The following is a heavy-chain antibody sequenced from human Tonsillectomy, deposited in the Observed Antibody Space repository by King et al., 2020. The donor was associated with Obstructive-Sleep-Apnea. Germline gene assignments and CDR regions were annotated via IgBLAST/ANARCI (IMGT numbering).Heavy chain of an antibody. CDR2: IRGSGTDT. CDR1: GFDLSSYA. CDR3: ARRGDDYIWGDYFFDL. D-gene: IGHD3-16*01. J-gene: IGHJ4*02. Sequence: VQLVESGGGLVPPGGSLRLSCAASGFDLSSYAMTWVRQAPGKGLEWISSIRGSGTDTYHADSVKGRFTLSRDNSKNTVYLQMSKLRAGDTAVYFCARRGDDYIWGDYFFDLWGRGTLVTVSS. V-gene: IGHV3-23*04.